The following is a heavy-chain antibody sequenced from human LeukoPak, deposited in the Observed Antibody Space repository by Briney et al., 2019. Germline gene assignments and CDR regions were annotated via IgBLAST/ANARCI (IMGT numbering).Heavy chain of an antibody. CDR1: GFTVSSNY. CDR3: AKDAYYYDSSGYSNFDY. J-gene: IGHJ4*02. D-gene: IGHD3-22*01. Sequence: GGSLRLSCAASGFTVSSNYMSWVRQAPGKGLEWVSAISGSGGSTYYADSVKGRFTISRDNSKNTLYLQMNSLRAEDTAVYYCAKDAYYYDSSGYSNFDYWGQGTLVTVSS. V-gene: IGHV3-23*01. CDR2: ISGSGGST.